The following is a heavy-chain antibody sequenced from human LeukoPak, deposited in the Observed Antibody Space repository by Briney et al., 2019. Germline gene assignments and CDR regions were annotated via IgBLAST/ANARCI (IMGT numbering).Heavy chain of an antibody. D-gene: IGHD3-22*01. J-gene: IGHJ4*02. Sequence: SETLSLTCAVYGGSFSGHYWSWIRQPPGKGLEWIGEINHSGNTSYNPSLKSRVTISVDTSKNQFSLKLRSVTAADTAVYYCARVTGYMIEDYFDYWGQGTLVTVSS. CDR2: INHSGNT. CDR3: ARVTGYMIEDYFDY. CDR1: GGSFSGHY. V-gene: IGHV4-34*01.